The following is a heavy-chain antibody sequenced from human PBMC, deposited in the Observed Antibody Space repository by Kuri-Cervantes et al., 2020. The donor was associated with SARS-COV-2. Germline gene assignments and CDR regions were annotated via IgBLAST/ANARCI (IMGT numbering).Heavy chain of an antibody. V-gene: IGHV3-30*02. J-gene: IGHJ3*02. Sequence: GESLKISCAASGFTFSSYAMHWVRQAPGKGLEWVAFIRYDGSNKYYADSVKGRFTISRDNSKNTLYLQMNSLRAEDTAVYYCARGHSPGRWLQSGAFDIWGQGTMVTVSS. CDR1: GFTFSSYA. D-gene: IGHD5-24*01. CDR3: ARGHSPGRWLQSGAFDI. CDR2: IRYDGSNK.